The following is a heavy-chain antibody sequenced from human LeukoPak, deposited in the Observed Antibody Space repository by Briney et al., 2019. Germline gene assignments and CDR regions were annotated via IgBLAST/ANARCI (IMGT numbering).Heavy chain of an antibody. CDR3: ATEMSTIRAAFDI. Sequence: SETLSLTCAVYGGSFSGYYWSWIRQPPGKGLEWIGEINHSGSTNYNPSLKSRVTISVDTSKNQFSLKLSSVTATDTAVYYCATEMSTIRAAFDIWGQGTTVTVSS. D-gene: IGHD5-24*01. CDR2: INHSGST. J-gene: IGHJ3*02. V-gene: IGHV4-34*01. CDR1: GGSFSGYY.